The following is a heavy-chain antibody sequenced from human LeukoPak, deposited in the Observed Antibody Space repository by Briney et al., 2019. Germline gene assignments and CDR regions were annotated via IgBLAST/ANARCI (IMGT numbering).Heavy chain of an antibody. CDR2: INPNSGGT. D-gene: IGHD2-8*01. J-gene: IGHJ4*02. V-gene: IGHV1-2*02. Sequence: ASVKVSCKASGYTFTGYYMHWVRQAPGQGLEWMGWINPNSGGTNYAQKFQGRVTMTRDTSISTAHMELSRLRSDDTAVYYCARGRARYCTNGVCPRGKYYFDYWGQGTLVTVSS. CDR1: GYTFTGYY. CDR3: ARGRARYCTNGVCPRGKYYFDY.